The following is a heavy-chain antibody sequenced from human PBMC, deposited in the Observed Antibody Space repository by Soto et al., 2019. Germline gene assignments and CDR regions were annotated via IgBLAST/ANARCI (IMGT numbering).Heavy chain of an antibody. CDR3: TSRRGWTAVDLLDY. CDR2: IRNKGNNYAT. V-gene: IGHV3-73*02. CDR1: GFTFSDSA. Sequence: EVQLVESGGGLVQPGGSLKLSCAASGFTFSDSAMHWVRQASGKGLEWVGRIRNKGNNYATAYTASVKGRFTISRDDSKNTVYLQMNSLKIDDTAVYCCTSRRGWTAVDLLDYWGLGTLVTVSS. D-gene: IGHD3-22*01. J-gene: IGHJ4*02.